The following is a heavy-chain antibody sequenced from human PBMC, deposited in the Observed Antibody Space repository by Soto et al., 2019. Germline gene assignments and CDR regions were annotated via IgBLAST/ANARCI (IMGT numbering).Heavy chain of an antibody. CDR2: IYHSGST. V-gene: IGHV4-4*03. Sequence: PETLSLTCAVSGGSISSSNWWSWVRQPPGKGLEWIGEIYHSGSTNYNPSLKSRVTISVDKSKNQFSLKLSSVTAADTAVYYCARANSYSSGWYYFDYWGQGTLVTVSS. J-gene: IGHJ4*02. D-gene: IGHD6-19*01. CDR1: GGSISSSNW. CDR3: ARANSYSSGWYYFDY.